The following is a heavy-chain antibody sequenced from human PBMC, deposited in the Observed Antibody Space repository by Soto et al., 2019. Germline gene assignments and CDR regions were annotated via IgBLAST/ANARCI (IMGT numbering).Heavy chain of an antibody. CDR3: ARGGGSDSFDY. CDR2: INHLETT. J-gene: IGHJ4*02. Sequence: QLQLHESGSGLVKPSQTLSLTCTVSGASITYGGYSWSWIRQTPGKGLEWIGYINHLETTFYNPSFESRLSLSIDRAKNQFSLNLNSMSAADRAGYFCARGGGSDSFDYWGQGILVTVSS. CDR1: GASITYGGYS. D-gene: IGHD1-26*01. V-gene: IGHV4-30-2*01.